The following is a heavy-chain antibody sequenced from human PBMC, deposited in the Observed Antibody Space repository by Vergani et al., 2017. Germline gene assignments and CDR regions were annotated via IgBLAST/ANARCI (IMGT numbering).Heavy chain of an antibody. V-gene: IGHV1-2*02. CDR1: GYKFTDFY. D-gene: IGHD1-14*01. CDR3: AREGGRYTTGERGAFDY. J-gene: IGHJ4*02. CDR2: VNPRNRGT. Sequence: QVQLVQSGAEMKKPGASVKVTCKASGYKFTDFYIQWVRQSPGQGLEWMGWVNPRNRGTNYAQKFLGRITLSRDTAIDTAYMELSGLTPDDTAIYYCAREGGRYTTGERGAFDYWGPGTLVTVSS.